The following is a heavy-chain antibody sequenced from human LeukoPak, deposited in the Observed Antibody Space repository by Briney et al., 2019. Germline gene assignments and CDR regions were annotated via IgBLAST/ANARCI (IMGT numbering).Heavy chain of an antibody. CDR1: GFTFSSYD. CDR3: ARGGGLDV. Sequence: GGSLRLSCVASGFTFSSYDMHWARQAPGKGLEWVASINHNGNVNYYVDSVKGRFTISRDNAKNSLYLQMSILRAEDTAVYFCARGGGLDVWGQGATVTVSS. J-gene: IGHJ6*02. CDR2: INHNGNVN. D-gene: IGHD3-16*01. V-gene: IGHV3-7*03.